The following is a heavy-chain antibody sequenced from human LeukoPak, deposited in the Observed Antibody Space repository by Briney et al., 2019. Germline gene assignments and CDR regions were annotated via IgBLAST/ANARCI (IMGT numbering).Heavy chain of an antibody. V-gene: IGHV3-21*01. D-gene: IGHD3-10*01. CDR3: ARPFALSGSS. CDR1: GFTFSSYP. J-gene: IGHJ5*02. Sequence: SGGSLRLSCVASGFTFSSYPMNWVRQAPGKGLEWVSYISSGGSYINYAESVKGRFTISRDNANNSLYLQMNSLRVEDTAVYYCARPFALSGSSWGQGSLVTVSS. CDR2: ISSGGSYI.